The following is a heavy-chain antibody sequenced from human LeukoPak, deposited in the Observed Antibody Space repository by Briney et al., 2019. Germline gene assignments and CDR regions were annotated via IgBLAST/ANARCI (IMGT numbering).Heavy chain of an antibody. CDR1: GGSISSGRYY. D-gene: IGHD6-19*01. CDR2: IHYSGST. Sequence: PSETLSLTCTVSGGSISSGRYYWGWIRQPPGKGLGWIGSIHYSGSTYYNPSLNSRVSMSVDTSKNHFSLKLTSVTAADTAVYYCARQIAVAGEWAFDIWGQGTMVTVSS. CDR3: ARQIAVAGEWAFDI. J-gene: IGHJ3*02. V-gene: IGHV4-39*01.